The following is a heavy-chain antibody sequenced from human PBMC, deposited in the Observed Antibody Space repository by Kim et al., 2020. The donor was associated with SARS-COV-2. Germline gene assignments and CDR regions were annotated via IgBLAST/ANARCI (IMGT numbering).Heavy chain of an antibody. CDR2: ISWNSGSI. V-gene: IGHV3-9*01. D-gene: IGHD2-15*01. CDR1: GFTFDDYA. Sequence: GGSLRLSCAASGFTFDDYAMHWVRQAPGKGLEWVSGISWNSGSIGYADSVKGRFTISRDNAKNSLYLQMNSLRAEDTALYYCAKGWGSYYYGMDVWGQRTTVTVSS. CDR3: AKGWGSYYYGMDV. J-gene: IGHJ6*02.